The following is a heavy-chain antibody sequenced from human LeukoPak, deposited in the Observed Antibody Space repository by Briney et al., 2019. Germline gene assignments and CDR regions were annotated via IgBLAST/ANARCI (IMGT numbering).Heavy chain of an antibody. D-gene: IGHD1-26*01. J-gene: IGHJ3*02. CDR2: FDPEDGET. CDR3: ASRGVVGATSAFDI. CDR1: GYTLTELS. Sequence: ASVTVSCTVSGYTLTELSMHWVRQAPGKGLEWMGGFDPEDGETIYAQKFQGRVTMTEDTSTDTAYMELSSLRSEDTAVYYCASRGVVGATSAFDIWGQGTMVTVSS. V-gene: IGHV1-24*01.